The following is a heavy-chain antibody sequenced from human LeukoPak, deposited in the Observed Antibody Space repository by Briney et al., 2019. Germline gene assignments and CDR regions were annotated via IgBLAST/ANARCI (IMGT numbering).Heavy chain of an antibody. Sequence: SETLSLTCTVSGGSISSSSYCWGWIRQPPGKGLEWIGNIFYSGSTCYNPSLKSRVTISVDTAKNQFSLRLTSVTAADTAVYYCARLTRQYYCDGSGGYPDYYYYYMDAWGKGTTVTVSS. CDR3: ARLTRQYYCDGSGGYPDYYYYYMDA. V-gene: IGHV4-39*01. CDR2: IFYSGST. D-gene: IGHD3-22*01. CDR1: GGSISSSSYC. J-gene: IGHJ6*03.